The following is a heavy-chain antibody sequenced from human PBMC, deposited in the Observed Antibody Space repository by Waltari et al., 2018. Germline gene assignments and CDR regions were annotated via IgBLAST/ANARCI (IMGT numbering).Heavy chain of an antibody. Sequence: QVQMQKSGPGLMKPSETLYITSTNYGGSISSYYWSWIRQPPGKVLDWIGYSYYSGRTNYNPSVKSRVPISVDTSKNQFSLKLSAVTAADTAVYYCAREAGFFDYWGQGTLVTVSS. CDR2: SYYSGRT. V-gene: IGHV4-59*01. CDR3: AREAGFFDY. CDR1: GGSISSYY. D-gene: IGHD6-25*01. J-gene: IGHJ4*02.